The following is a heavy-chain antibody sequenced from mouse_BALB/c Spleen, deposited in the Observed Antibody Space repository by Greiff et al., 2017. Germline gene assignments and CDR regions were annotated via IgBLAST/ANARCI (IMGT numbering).Heavy chain of an antibody. D-gene: IGHD1-2*01. CDR2: INPSNGGT. CDR3: TRSGTTATYWYFDV. V-gene: IGHV1S81*02. CDR1: GYTFTSYY. J-gene: IGHJ1*01. Sequence: VQLQQSGAELVKPGASVKLSCKASGYTFTSYYMYWVKQRPGQGLEWIGEINPSNGGTNFNEKFKSKATLTVDKSSSTAYMQLSSLTSEDFAVYYCTRSGTTATYWYFDVWGAGTTVTVSS.